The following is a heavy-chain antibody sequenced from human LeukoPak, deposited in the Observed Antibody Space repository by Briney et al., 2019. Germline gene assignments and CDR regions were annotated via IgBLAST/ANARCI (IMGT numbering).Heavy chain of an antibody. V-gene: IGHV3-11*01. D-gene: IGHD4-11*01. Sequence: MAGGSLRLSCAASGFTFSDYYMSWIRQAPGKGLEWVSYISSSGSTIYYADSVKGRFTISRDNAKNSLYLQMNSLRAEDTAVYYCARDRGDYSNSYYYYYMDVWGKGTTVTVSS. J-gene: IGHJ6*03. CDR1: GFTFSDYY. CDR2: ISSSGSTI. CDR3: ARDRGDYSNSYYYYYMDV.